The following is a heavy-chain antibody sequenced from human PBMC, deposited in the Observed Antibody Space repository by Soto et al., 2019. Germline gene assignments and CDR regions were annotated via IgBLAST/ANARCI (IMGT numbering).Heavy chain of an antibody. CDR3: ARDYTRPGDYYDSSAY. D-gene: IGHD3-22*01. Sequence: GGSLRLSCAASGFTFSSYIMNWVRQAPGKGLEWVSSISSSSYIYYADSVKGRFTISRDNAKNSLYLQMNSLRAEDTAVYYCARDYTRPGDYYDSSAYWGQGTLVTVSS. V-gene: IGHV3-21*01. CDR2: ISSSSYI. CDR1: GFTFSSYI. J-gene: IGHJ4*02.